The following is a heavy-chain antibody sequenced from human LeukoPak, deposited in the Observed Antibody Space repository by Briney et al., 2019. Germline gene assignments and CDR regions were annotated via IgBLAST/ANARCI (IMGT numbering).Heavy chain of an antibody. D-gene: IGHD3-10*01. CDR2: INPNSGAT. V-gene: IGHV1-2*02. CDR1: GYTFTGQY. Sequence: ASVKVSRKASGYTFTGQYMHWVRQAPGQGLEWMGWINPNSGATDYAQKFQGRVALTRDTSINTVYMELSSLRYDDTAVYYCARDRRVRGTTTRWFDPWGQGTLVTVSS. J-gene: IGHJ5*02. CDR3: ARDRRVRGTTTRWFDP.